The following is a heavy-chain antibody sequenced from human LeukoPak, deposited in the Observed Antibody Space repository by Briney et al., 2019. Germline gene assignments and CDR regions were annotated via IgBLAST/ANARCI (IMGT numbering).Heavy chain of an antibody. CDR3: AKTKGYSYGYYFDY. J-gene: IGHJ4*02. CDR1: GFTFSSYA. CDR2: MSYDGFNK. D-gene: IGHD5-18*01. V-gene: IGHV3-30*18. Sequence: GGSLRLSCAASGFTFSSYAMHWVRQSLGKGMEWVAVMSYDGFNKYYADSVKGRFTISRDNSKNTLYLQMNSLRAEDTAVYYCAKTKGYSYGYYFDYWGQGTLVTVSS.